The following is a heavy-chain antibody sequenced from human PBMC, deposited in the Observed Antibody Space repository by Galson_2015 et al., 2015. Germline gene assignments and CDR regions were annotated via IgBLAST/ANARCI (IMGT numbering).Heavy chain of an antibody. D-gene: IGHD2-15*01. Sequence: PALEKPTQSLTLTCTLSGFSVSTTGVRVSWIRQPPGKALEWLARIGWDDDKFYSTSLKTRLTISKATSKNQVVLTMTNMDPVDTATYSCARLTPTGGCSFDYWGQGTRVPVSS. CDR2: IGWDDDK. CDR1: GFSVSTTGVR. V-gene: IGHV2-70*04. CDR3: ARLTPTGGCSFDY. J-gene: IGHJ4*02.